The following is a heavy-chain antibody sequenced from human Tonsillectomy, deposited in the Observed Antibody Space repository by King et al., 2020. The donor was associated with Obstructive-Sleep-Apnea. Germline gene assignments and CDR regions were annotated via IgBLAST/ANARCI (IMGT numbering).Heavy chain of an antibody. CDR3: AKYSSGWYGGFDY. CDR2: ISSSSSTI. CDR1: GFTFSSYS. Sequence: VQLVESGGGLVQPGGSLRLSCAASGFTFSSYSMNWVRQAPGKGLEWGSYISSSSSTIYYTDSVKGRFTISRDNAKNSLYLQMNSLRAEDTAVYYCAKYSSGWYGGFDYWGQGTLVTVSS. D-gene: IGHD6-19*01. V-gene: IGHV3-48*01. J-gene: IGHJ4*02.